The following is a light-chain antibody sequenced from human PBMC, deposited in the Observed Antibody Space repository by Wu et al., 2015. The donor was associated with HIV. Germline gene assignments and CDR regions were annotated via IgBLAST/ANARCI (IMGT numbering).Light chain of an antibody. CDR3: QQYGSSPWT. V-gene: IGKV3-20*01. Sequence: EIVLTQSPGTLSLSPGERATLSCRASQSVTNNYLAWYQQKPGQAPRLFIYGASSRVDGIPDRFSGSGSGTDFTLTISRLEPEDFAVYYCQQYGSSPWT. CDR1: QSVTNNY. CDR2: GAS. J-gene: IGKJ1*01.